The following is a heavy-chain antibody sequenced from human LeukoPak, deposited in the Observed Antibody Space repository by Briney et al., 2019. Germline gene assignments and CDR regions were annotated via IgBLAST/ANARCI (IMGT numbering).Heavy chain of an antibody. CDR3: AREQGIVVVPAAIRKEGWFDP. CDR2: MNPNSGNT. D-gene: IGHD2-2*02. Sequence: GASVKVSCKASGYTFTSYDINWVRQATGQGLEWMGWMNPNSGNTGYAQKFQGRVTMTRNTSISTAYMELSSLRSEDTAVYYCAREQGIVVVPAAIRKEGWFDPWGQGTLVTVSS. V-gene: IGHV1-8*01. CDR1: GYTFTSYD. J-gene: IGHJ5*02.